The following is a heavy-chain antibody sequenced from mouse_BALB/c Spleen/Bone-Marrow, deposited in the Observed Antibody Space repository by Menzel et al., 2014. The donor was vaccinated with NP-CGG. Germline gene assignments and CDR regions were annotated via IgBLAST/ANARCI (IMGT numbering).Heavy chain of an antibody. CDR3: ARQGYYGYSDY. CDR2: INPDSSTI. D-gene: IGHD1-2*01. CDR1: GFDFSRYW. V-gene: IGHV4-1*02. J-gene: IGHJ2*01. Sequence: VQLQQSGGGLVQPGGPLKLSCAASGFDFSRYWMSWVRQAPGKGLEWIGEINPDSSTINYTPSLKDKFIISRDNAKNTLYLQMGKVRSEDTALYYCARQGYYGYSDYWGQGTTLTVSS.